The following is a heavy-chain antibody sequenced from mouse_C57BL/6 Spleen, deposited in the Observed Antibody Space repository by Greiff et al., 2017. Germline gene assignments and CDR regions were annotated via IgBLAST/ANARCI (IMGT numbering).Heavy chain of an antibody. CDR1: GFTFSDYY. Sequence: DVQLVESEGGLVQPGSSMKLSCTASGFTFSDYYMAWVRQVPEKGLEWVANINYDGSSTYYLDSLKSRFIISRDNAKNILYLQMSSLKSEDTATYYCARDRHYYGSSYYAMDYWGQGTSVTVSS. CDR2: INYDGSST. J-gene: IGHJ4*01. CDR3: ARDRHYYGSSYYAMDY. V-gene: IGHV5-16*01. D-gene: IGHD1-1*01.